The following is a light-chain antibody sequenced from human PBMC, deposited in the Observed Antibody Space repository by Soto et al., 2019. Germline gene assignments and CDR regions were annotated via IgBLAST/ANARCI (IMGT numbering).Light chain of an antibody. CDR1: QSVSSSY. V-gene: IGKV3-20*01. J-gene: IGKJ4*01. CDR3: QHYRTS. CDR2: GAS. Sequence: EIVLTQSPGTLSLSPGERATLSCRASQSVSSSYLAWYQQKPGQAPRQLIYGASSRATGIPDRFSGSGSGTDFTLTITRLEPEDSALYYCQHYRTSFGGGTRVEIK.